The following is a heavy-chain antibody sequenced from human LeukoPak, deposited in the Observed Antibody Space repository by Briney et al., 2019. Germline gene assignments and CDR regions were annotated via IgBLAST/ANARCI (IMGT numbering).Heavy chain of an antibody. CDR3: ARGLKYSTGWYNFDY. J-gene: IGHJ4*02. CDR1: GFTFTSYG. CDR2: IYSGGST. Sequence: PGGSLRLSCVASGFTFTSYGMSWVRQAPGKGLEWVSVIYSGGSTYYADSVKGRFTISRDNSKNTLFLQMNSLRAEDTAVYYCARGLKYSTGWYNFDYWGQGTLVTVSS. D-gene: IGHD6-19*01. V-gene: IGHV3-53*01.